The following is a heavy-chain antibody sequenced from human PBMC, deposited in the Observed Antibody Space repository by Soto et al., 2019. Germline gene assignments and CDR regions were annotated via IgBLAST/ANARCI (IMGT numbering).Heavy chain of an antibody. J-gene: IGHJ4*01. Sequence: GGSLRFSCAASGFTLSKYWVNWVRQAPGKGLEWVANIKYDGSEKNYADSVMGRLIISRDNAKNSVYLHMDSLRADDTAVYYCATLRRDGSPVEWGQGTLVTVSS. CDR1: GFTLSKYW. CDR2: IKYDGSEK. CDR3: ATLRRDGSPVE. D-gene: IGHD1-26*01. V-gene: IGHV3-7*03.